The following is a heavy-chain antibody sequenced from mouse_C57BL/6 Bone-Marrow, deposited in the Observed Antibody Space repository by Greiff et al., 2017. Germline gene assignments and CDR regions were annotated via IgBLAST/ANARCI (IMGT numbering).Heavy chain of an antibody. V-gene: IGHV1-52*01. CDR3: ARNYYGSSSYYFDY. J-gene: IGHJ2*01. CDR2: IDPSDSET. CDR1: GYTFTSYW. D-gene: IGHD1-1*01. Sequence: QVQLQQPGAELVRPGSSVKLSCKASGYTFTSYWMHWVKQRPIQGLEWIGNIDPSDSETHYNQKFKDKATLTVAKSSSTAYMQLSSLASEDSAVYYCARNYYGSSSYYFDYWGQGTTLTVSS.